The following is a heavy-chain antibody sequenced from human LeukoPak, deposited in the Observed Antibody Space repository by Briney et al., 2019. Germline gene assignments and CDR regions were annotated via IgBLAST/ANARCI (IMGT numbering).Heavy chain of an antibody. CDR2: IKQDGSEK. CDR1: GFTFSSYW. V-gene: IGHV3-7*01. Sequence: GGSLRLSCAASGFTFSSYWMSWVRQAPGKGLEWVANIKQDGSEKYYVDSVKGRFTISRDNAKNSMYLQMDSLRAEDTAVYCCVRLRRNSDRSYYYYYYDSWGQGILVTVSS. CDR3: VRLRRNSDRSYYYYYYDS. D-gene: IGHD3-10*01. J-gene: IGHJ5*01.